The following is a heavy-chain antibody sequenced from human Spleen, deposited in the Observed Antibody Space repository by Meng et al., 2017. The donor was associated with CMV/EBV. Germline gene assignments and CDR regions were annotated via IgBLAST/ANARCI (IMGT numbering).Heavy chain of an antibody. CDR1: GFTFRSYS. CDR3: ARGCSSARCSPDY. Sequence: ASGFTFRSYSRNWVRQAPGKGLEWVSSISSSSGYIYYADSVKGRFTISRDNANYSLYLHMSSLRTEDTAVYYCARGCSSARCSPDYWGQGTLVTVSS. V-gene: IGHV3-21*01. CDR2: ISSSSGYI. J-gene: IGHJ4*02. D-gene: IGHD2-2*01.